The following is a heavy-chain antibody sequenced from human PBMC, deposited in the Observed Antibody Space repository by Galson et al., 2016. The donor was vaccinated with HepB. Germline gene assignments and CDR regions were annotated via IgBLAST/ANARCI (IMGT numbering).Heavy chain of an antibody. V-gene: IGHV3-33*03. CDR1: GFTFSSYG. Sequence: SLRLSCAASGFTFSSYGMHWVRQAPGKGLEWVTVIWSDGSNKDYADSVKGRFTISRDNAKDSLFLQMNSLRVEDTALYYCAVKWGSTYDFWGQGTLVTVSS. CDR3: AVKWGSTYDF. J-gene: IGHJ4*02. CDR2: IWSDGSNK. D-gene: IGHD3-16*01.